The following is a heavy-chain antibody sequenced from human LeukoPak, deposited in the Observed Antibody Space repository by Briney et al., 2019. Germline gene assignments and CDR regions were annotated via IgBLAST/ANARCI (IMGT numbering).Heavy chain of an antibody. CDR1: GDSMNSNAYW. Sequence: SETLSLTCSVTGDSMNSNAYWWGWVRQPPGKGLEWIGSVSYSGSTNYNPSLKSRVIISVDTSKNQVSLQLSSVTAADTAGDYWARLWSFYYNGLGNWFDSWGQGTVVPVSS. V-gene: IGHV4-39*01. D-gene: IGHD3-10*01. J-gene: IGHJ5*01. CDR2: VSYSGST. CDR3: ARLWSFYYNGLGNWFDS.